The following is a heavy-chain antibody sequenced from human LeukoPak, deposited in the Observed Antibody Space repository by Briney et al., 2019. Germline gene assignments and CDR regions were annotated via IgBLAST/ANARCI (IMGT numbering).Heavy chain of an antibody. CDR1: GGTFSSYA. CDR3: ARARTVGGSWGYYYYYMDV. J-gene: IGHJ6*03. Sequence: SVKVSCKASGGTFSSYAISWVRQAPGQGLEWMGGIIPIFGTANYVQKFQGRVTITADESTSTAYMELRSLRSEDTAVYYCARARTVGGSWGYYYYYMDVWGKGTTVTVSS. CDR2: IIPIFGTA. V-gene: IGHV1-69*01. D-gene: IGHD3-16*01.